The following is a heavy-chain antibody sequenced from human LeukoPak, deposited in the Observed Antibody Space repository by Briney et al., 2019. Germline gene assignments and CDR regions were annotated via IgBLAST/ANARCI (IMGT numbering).Heavy chain of an antibody. J-gene: IGHJ6*03. CDR2: IYYSGST. Sequence: PSETLSLTCTVSGGSISSSSYYWGWIRQPPGKGLGWIGSIYYSGSTYYNPSLKSRVTISVDTSKNQFSLKLSSVTAADTAVYYCARVINYDILTGYPSRPYYYYYYMDVWGKGTTVTISS. V-gene: IGHV4-39*07. CDR1: GGSISSSSYY. D-gene: IGHD3-9*01. CDR3: ARVINYDILTGYPSRPYYYYYYMDV.